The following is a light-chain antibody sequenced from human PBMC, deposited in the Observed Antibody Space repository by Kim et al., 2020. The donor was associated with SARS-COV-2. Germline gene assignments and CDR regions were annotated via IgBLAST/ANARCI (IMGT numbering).Light chain of an antibody. CDR2: GAS. Sequence: EIVMTQSPATLSVSPGERATLSCRASQSVSNNLAWYQQKPGQAPRLLIYGASTRATDIPARFSGSGSGTEFTLTITSLQSEDFAVYYFQQYNNWPPYTFGQGTKLEIK. CDR1: QSVSNN. J-gene: IGKJ2*01. V-gene: IGKV3-15*01. CDR3: QQYNNWPPYT.